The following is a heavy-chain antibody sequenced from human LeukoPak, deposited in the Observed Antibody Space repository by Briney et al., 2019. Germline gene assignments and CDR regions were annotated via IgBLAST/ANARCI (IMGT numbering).Heavy chain of an antibody. CDR1: GYTFTSYE. J-gene: IGHJ4*02. V-gene: IGHV1-8*01. CDR3: ARTNTYYYERYFDY. D-gene: IGHD3-22*01. CDR2: MTPNNGNT. Sequence: ASVKVSCKASGYTFTSYEINWVRLATGQGLEWMGWMTPNNGNTVYAQKFQGRVTMTRDTSTSTAYMELSSLRSEDTAVYYCARTNTYYYERYFDYWGQGTLVTVSS.